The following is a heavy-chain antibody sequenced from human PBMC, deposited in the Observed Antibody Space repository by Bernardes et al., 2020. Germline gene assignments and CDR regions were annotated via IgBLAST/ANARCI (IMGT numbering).Heavy chain of an antibody. CDR3: ARGGSPTGGWFDP. Sequence: SGTTLVKPTQTLTLTCTFSGFSLSTSGMRVSWIRQPPGKALEWLSRIDWDDDKFYSTSLKTRLTISKDTSKNQVVLTMTNMDPVDTATYYCARGGSPTGGWFDPWGQGTLVTVSS. D-gene: IGHD2-15*01. CDR2: IDWDDDK. V-gene: IGHV2-70*04. J-gene: IGHJ5*02. CDR1: GFSLSTSGMR.